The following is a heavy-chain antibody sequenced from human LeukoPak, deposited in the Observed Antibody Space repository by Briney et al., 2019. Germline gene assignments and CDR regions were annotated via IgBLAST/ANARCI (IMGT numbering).Heavy chain of an antibody. Sequence: GGSLRLSCAASGFTFNIYGMNWVRQAPGKGLEWVSGIGPGGHMTYYAESVKGRFTISRDDSKNTLSLQMSSLRAEDTAVYYCARDDGWLRFGYWGQGTLVTVSS. CDR2: IGPGGHMT. CDR3: ARDDGWLRFGY. D-gene: IGHD5-12*01. CDR1: GFTFNIYG. J-gene: IGHJ4*02. V-gene: IGHV3-23*01.